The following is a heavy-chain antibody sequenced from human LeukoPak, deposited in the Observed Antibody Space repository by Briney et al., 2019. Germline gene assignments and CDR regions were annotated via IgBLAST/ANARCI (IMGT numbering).Heavy chain of an antibody. V-gene: IGHV3-9*01. J-gene: IGHJ4*02. CDR1: GFTFDDYA. Sequence: GGSLRLSCAASGFTFDDYAMHWVRQAPGKGLEWVSGISWNSGSIGYADSVKGRFTISRDNAKNSLYLQMNSLRAEDTALYYCAKDMVQDSSGYPLHWGQGTLVTVSS. D-gene: IGHD3-22*01. CDR2: ISWNSGSI. CDR3: AKDMVQDSSGYPLH.